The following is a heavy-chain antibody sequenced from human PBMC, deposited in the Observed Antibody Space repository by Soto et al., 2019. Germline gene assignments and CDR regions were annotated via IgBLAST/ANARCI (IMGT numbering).Heavy chain of an antibody. V-gene: IGHV1-69*06. CDR2: IIPIFGTA. J-gene: IGHJ4*02. CDR1: GGTFSSYA. CDR3: ASQTGRRWTD. Sequence: VASVKVSCKASGGTFSSYATSWVRQAPGQGLEWMGGIIPIFGTANYAQKFQGRVTITADKSTSTAYMELTSLRSEDTAVYYCASQTGRRWTDCGQGTLVTVSS. D-gene: IGHD1-1*01.